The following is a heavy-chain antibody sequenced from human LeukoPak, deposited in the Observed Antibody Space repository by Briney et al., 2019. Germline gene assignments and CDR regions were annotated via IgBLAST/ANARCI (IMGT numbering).Heavy chain of an antibody. D-gene: IGHD6-19*01. Sequence: PGGPLRLSCAASGFTFSSYGMHWVRQAPGKGLEWVAFIRYDGSNKYYADSVKGRFTISRDNSKNTLYLQMNSLRAEDTAVYYCASAYSSGWPYFDYWGQGTLVTVSS. CDR2: IRYDGSNK. CDR1: GFTFSSYG. CDR3: ASAYSSGWPYFDY. J-gene: IGHJ4*02. V-gene: IGHV3-30*02.